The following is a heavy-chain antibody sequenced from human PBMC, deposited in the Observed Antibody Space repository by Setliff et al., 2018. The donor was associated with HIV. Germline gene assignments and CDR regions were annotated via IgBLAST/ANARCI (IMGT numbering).Heavy chain of an antibody. D-gene: IGHD4-17*01. J-gene: IGHJ4*02. CDR3: ARGRFGYGDYFQ. V-gene: IGHV3-23*05. CDR1: GFTFINFG. CDR2: IYRDRDT. Sequence: GGSLRLSCAASGFTFINFGLSWVRQAPGKGLEWVAVIYRDRDTYYEDSVKGRFTISRDDSKNILYLQMNNLREEDTAVYYCARGRFGYGDYFQWGQGTLVTVSS.